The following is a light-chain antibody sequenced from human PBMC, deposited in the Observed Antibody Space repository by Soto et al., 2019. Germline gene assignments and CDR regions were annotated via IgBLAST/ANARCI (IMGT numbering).Light chain of an antibody. Sequence: SVLTQPASVSRSPGQSITISCNGTSSDVGGYKYVSWYQQHPDKAPKLIIYDVTNRPSGISNRFSGSKSGNTASLTISGLQAEDEADYYCSSYTSSSSYVFGTGTKVTVL. CDR1: SSDVGGYKY. CDR2: DVT. CDR3: SSYTSSSSYV. J-gene: IGLJ1*01. V-gene: IGLV2-14*01.